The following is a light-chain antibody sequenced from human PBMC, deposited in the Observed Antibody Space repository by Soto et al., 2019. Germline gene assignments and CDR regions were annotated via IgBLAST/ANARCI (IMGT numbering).Light chain of an antibody. CDR3: QQYNNWPQT. CDR1: QSLRSS. V-gene: IGKV3-15*01. J-gene: IGKJ1*01. Sequence: ETMMTQSPDTLSVSLGERATLSCRASQSLRSSLAWYQQKPGQAHRLLIYDASTSATGIPARFSGSGSGTDFTLNISGLQYADFAVYYGQQYNNWPQTFGQGTKVEIK. CDR2: DAS.